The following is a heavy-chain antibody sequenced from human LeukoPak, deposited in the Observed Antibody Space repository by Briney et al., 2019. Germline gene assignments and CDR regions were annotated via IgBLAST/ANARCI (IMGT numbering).Heavy chain of an antibody. V-gene: IGHV4-34*01. D-gene: IGHD4-23*01. CDR3: ARDGGYGGNFDS. Sequence: SETLSLTCAVYGGSFSGYYWSWIRQPPGKGLEWIGEINHSGSTNYNPSLKSRVTISVDTSKNHFSLKLSSVTAADTAVYYCARDGGYGGNFDSWGQGTLVTVSS. J-gene: IGHJ4*02. CDR2: INHSGST. CDR1: GGSFSGYY.